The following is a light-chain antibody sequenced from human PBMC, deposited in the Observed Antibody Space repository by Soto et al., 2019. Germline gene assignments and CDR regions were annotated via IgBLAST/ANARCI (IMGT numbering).Light chain of an antibody. J-gene: IGKJ1*01. V-gene: IGKV3-15*01. Sequence: MTKAPTTRSASVEAQITITCRASQSVSSNLAWYQQKPGQAPRLLIYGASTRATGIPARFSGSGSGTEFTLTISSLQSEDFAVYYCQQYNNWPPWTFGQGTKVDIK. CDR2: GAS. CDR1: QSVSSN. CDR3: QQYNNWPPWT.